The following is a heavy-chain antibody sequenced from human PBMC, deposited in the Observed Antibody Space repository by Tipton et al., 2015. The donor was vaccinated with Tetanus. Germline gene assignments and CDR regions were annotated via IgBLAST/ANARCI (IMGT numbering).Heavy chain of an antibody. CDR1: GDSLSNGDYY. J-gene: IGHJ5*01. D-gene: IGHD6-19*01. V-gene: IGHV4-30-4*01. Sequence: LRLSCTVSGDSLSNGDYYWSWIRQPPGKGLESIGYIYYSGSTYYNPSLKSRVTISVDTSKNQFSLNLTSVTAADTAVYYCASLPKHWLAPRGAPWGQGTLVTVSS. CDR3: ASLPKHWLAPRGAP. CDR2: IYYSGST.